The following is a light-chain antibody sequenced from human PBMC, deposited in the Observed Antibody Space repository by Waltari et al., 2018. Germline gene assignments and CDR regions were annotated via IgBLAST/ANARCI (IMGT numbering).Light chain of an antibody. Sequence: QSALTQPASVSGSPGQSITISCTGTSSDVGSYNLVSWYQQHPGKAPQLMIYEVSKRPSGVSNRFSGSKSGNTASLTISGLQAEDEAEYYCCSYAGSSYVVFGGGTKLTVL. CDR1: SSDVGSYNL. V-gene: IGLV2-23*02. CDR3: CSYAGSSYVV. CDR2: EVS. J-gene: IGLJ2*01.